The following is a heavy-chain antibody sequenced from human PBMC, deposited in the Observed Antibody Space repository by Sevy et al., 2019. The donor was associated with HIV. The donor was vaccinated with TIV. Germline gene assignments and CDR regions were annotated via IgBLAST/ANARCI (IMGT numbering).Heavy chain of an antibody. J-gene: IGHJ6*02. CDR1: GFIFSTYT. CDR3: AKGDRTFYGLDV. Sequence: WGSLRLSCAASGFIFSTYTMTWVRQAPGKGLEWVSGISGSGGSTYYADSLKGRFTIFRDNSKNTVYLQMNSLRAEDTAVYYCAKGDRTFYGLDVWDQGTTVTVSS. D-gene: IGHD2-15*01. CDR2: ISGSGGST. V-gene: IGHV3-23*01.